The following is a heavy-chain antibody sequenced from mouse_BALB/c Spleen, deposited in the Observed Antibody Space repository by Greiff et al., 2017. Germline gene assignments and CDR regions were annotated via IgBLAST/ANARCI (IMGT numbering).Heavy chain of an antibody. CDR1: GFTFNTYA. D-gene: IGHD2-3*01. Sequence: EVKVEESGGGLVQPKGSLKLSCAASGFTFNTYAMNWVRQAPGKGLEWVARIRSKSNNYATYYADSVKDRFTISRDDSQSMLYLQMNNLKTEDTAMYYCVRHDGYREVWFAYWGQGTLVTVSA. CDR3: VRHDGYREVWFAY. CDR2: IRSKSNNYAT. V-gene: IGHV10-1*02. J-gene: IGHJ3*01.